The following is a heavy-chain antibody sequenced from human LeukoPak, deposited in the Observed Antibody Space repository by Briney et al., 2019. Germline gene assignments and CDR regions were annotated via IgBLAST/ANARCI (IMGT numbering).Heavy chain of an antibody. V-gene: IGHV4-30-4*01. CDR2: IYYCGST. CDR3: ARVGGYDILTGDY. J-gene: IGHJ4*02. Sequence: SQTLSLTCTVSGGSISSGDYYWSWIRQPPGKGLEWIGYIYYCGSTCYNPSVQSRVTIAVYTSKNQLSLKLSSVTAADTDVYYCARVGGYDILTGDYWGQGTLVTVSS. CDR1: GGSISSGDYY. D-gene: IGHD3-9*01.